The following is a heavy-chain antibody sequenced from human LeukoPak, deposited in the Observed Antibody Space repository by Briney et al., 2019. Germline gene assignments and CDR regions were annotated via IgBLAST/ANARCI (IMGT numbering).Heavy chain of an antibody. J-gene: IGHJ4*02. D-gene: IGHD3-10*01. CDR2: IYYSGST. CDR3: ARSLYYYGSGIFDY. CDR1: GGPISSYY. Sequence: SETLSLTCTVSGGPISSYYWSWIRQPPGKGLEWIGYIYYSGSTNYNPSLKSRVTISVDTSKNQFSLKLSSVTAADTAVYYCARSLYYYGSGIFDYWGQGTLVTVSS. V-gene: IGHV4-59*12.